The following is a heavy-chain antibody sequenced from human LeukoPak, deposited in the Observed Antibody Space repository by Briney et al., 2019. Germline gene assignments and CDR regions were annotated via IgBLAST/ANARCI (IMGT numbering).Heavy chain of an antibody. V-gene: IGHV3-7*01. J-gene: IGHJ4*02. CDR3: ARGGNWVDY. D-gene: IGHD7-27*01. CDR2: VKQDGSEI. Sequence: GGSLRLSCAASGFTFSNYWMRWVRQGPGKGLEGVANVKQDGSEISYVDSVEGRFTISRDNAKNSLYLQMNSLRADDTAVYYCARGGNWVDYWGQGTLVTVSS. CDR1: GFTFSNYW.